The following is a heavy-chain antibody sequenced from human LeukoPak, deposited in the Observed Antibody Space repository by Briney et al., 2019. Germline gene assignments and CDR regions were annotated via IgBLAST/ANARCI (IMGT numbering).Heavy chain of an antibody. J-gene: IGHJ6*03. Sequence: GGSLRLSCAASGFTFSNYAMSWVRQAPGKGLEWVSIIGYRGGSIYYAYSVQGRFTISRDNSKNTLSLQMNGLRPEDTAVYYCAKSWGYTRPYYNYMDVWGKGTRSPSR. CDR1: GFTFSNYA. CDR2: IGYRGGSI. V-gene: IGHV3-23*01. CDR3: AKSWGYTRPYYNYMDV. D-gene: IGHD3-16*02.